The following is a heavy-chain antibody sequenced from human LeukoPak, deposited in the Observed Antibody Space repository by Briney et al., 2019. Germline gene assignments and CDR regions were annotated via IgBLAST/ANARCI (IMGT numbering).Heavy chain of an antibody. V-gene: IGHV1-18*01. D-gene: IGHD1-26*01. CDR1: GYTFSSYG. CDR3: ARDGGGSYYSD. Sequence: ASVKVSCKASGYTFSSYGIIWARQAPGQGLEWMGWVNGYNGNTDYAQKFQGSVAMTRDTSTSTAYVELTSLRSDDTAVYYCARDGGGSYYSDWGQGTLVTVSS. J-gene: IGHJ4*02. CDR2: VNGYNGNT.